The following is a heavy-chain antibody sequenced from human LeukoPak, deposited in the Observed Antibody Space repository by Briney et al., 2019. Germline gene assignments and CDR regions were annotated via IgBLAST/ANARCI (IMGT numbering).Heavy chain of an antibody. V-gene: IGHV3-7*01. Sequence: GGSLRLSCAASGFNFGGYGMHWVRQAPGKGLEWVANIKQNGSEKYYVDSVKGRFTISRGNAKNSLYLQMNSLRAEDTAVYYCARHLSGVAGYTYGRGIDFWGQGTLVTVSS. J-gene: IGHJ4*02. D-gene: IGHD5-18*01. CDR2: IKQNGSEK. CDR3: ARHLSGVAGYTYGRGIDF. CDR1: GFNFGGYG.